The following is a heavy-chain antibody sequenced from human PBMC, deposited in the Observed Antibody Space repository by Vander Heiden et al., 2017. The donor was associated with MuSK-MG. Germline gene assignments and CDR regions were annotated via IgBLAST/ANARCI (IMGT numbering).Heavy chain of an antibody. CDR1: GYTFTSYD. D-gene: IGHD6-19*01. V-gene: IGHV1-8*02. CDR2: MNPNSGHT. J-gene: IGHJ2*01. Sequence: QVQLVQSGAEVEKPGASVKVSCKASGYTFTSYDINWVRQAPGQGLEWMGWMNPNSGHTAYERKFHGRLTMTRNTSISTAYMELRRLRSEDTAVYYCARGGVADHWYFDLWGRGTLVTVS. CDR3: ARGGVADHWYFDL.